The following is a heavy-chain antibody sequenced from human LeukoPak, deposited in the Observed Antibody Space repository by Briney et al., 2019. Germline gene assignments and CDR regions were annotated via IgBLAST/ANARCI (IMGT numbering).Heavy chain of an antibody. CDR2: IYYHGST. CDR1: GDPISAYSDY. CDR3: AREYSAFDY. J-gene: IGHJ4*02. D-gene: IGHD1-26*01. Sequence: NPSETLSLTCTVSGDPISAYSDYKWTWIRQPPGKGLEWIGYIYYHGSTNYNPSLKSRVTFSVDTSNNQFSLKLNSVTAADTAVYYCAREYSAFDYWGQGTLVTVSS. V-gene: IGHV4-61*08.